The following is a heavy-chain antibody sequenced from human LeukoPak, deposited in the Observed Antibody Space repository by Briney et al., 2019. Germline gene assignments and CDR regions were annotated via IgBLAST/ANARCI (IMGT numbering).Heavy chain of an antibody. CDR3: ASCLFDYYYFDQ. CDR2: IYHSGTT. J-gene: IGHJ4*02. CDR1: GDSITSHNW. D-gene: IGHD3-10*01. Sequence: SETLSLTCAVSGDSITSHNWWSWVRQSPGKRLEWIGEIYHSGTTNYSPSLKSRVTISVDKSKNQLSLRLTSVTAADTAVYYCASCLFDYYYFDQWGQGTRVTVSS. V-gene: IGHV4-4*02.